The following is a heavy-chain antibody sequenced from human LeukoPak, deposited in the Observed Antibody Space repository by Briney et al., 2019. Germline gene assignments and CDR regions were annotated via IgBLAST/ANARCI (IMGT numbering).Heavy chain of an antibody. CDR2: ISYDGSNK. Sequence: GGSLRLSCAASGFTFSSYAMHWVRQAPGKGLEWVAVISYDGSNKYYADSVKGRFTISRDNSKNTLYLQMNSLRAEDTAVYYCARDLLRGSSSLFGYWGQGTLVTVSS. CDR3: ARDLLRGSSSLFGY. V-gene: IGHV3-30-3*01. J-gene: IGHJ4*02. CDR1: GFTFSSYA. D-gene: IGHD6-13*01.